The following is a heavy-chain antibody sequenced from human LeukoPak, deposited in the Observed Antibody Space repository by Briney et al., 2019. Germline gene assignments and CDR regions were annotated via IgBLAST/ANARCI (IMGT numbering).Heavy chain of an antibody. V-gene: IGHV3-30*18. D-gene: IGHD1-26*01. J-gene: IGHJ3*02. Sequence: PGGSLRLSCAASGFTFSSYGMHWVRQAPGKGLEWVAVISYDGSNKYYADSVKGRFTISRDNSKNTLYLQMNSLRAEDTAVYYCAKGGRGSYYALDAFDIWGQGTMVTVSS. CDR3: AKGGRGSYYALDAFDI. CDR1: GFTFSSYG. CDR2: ISYDGSNK.